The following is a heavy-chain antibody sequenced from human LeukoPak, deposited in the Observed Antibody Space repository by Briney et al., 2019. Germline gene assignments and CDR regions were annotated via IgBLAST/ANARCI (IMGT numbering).Heavy chain of an antibody. D-gene: IGHD2-2*01. CDR3: AKDVFCSSTSCPTVVRYYYGMDV. J-gene: IGHJ6*02. Sequence: PGGSLRLSCAASGFTFSSYAMSWVRQAPGKGLEWVSAISGSGGSTYYADSVKGRFTISRDNSKNTLYLQMNSLRAEDTAVYYCAKDVFCSSTSCPTVVRYYYGMDVWGQGTTVTVSS. CDR2: ISGSGGST. V-gene: IGHV3-23*01. CDR1: GFTFSSYA.